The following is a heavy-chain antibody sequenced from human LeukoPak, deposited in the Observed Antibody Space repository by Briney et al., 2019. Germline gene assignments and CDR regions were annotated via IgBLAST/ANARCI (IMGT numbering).Heavy chain of an antibody. CDR3: AKDHGYCSGGSCYYFDY. J-gene: IGHJ4*02. CDR2: IRYDGSNK. Sequence: PGGSLRLSCAASGFTFSSYGMHWVRQAPGKGLEGVAFIRYDGSNKYYADSVKGRFTISRENSKNTLYLQMNSLRAEDTAVYYCAKDHGYCSGGSCYYFDYWGQGTLVTVSS. V-gene: IGHV3-30*02. CDR1: GFTFSSYG. D-gene: IGHD2-15*01.